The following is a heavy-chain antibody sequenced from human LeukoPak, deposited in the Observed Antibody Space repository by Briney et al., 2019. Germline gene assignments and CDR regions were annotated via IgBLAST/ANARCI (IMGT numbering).Heavy chain of an antibody. J-gene: IGHJ4*02. V-gene: IGHV4-4*07. Sequence: PSETLSLTCTVSGGSISGYYWSWIRQPAGRGLEWIGRIYTSGSTDYNPSLKSRVTMSVDTSKNQFSLYLSSVTAADTAVYYCGRGAKYCSGGSCYTYYFDYWGQGTLVTVPS. CDR3: GRGAKYCSGGSCYTYYFDY. CDR1: GGSISGYY. D-gene: IGHD2-15*01. CDR2: IYTSGST.